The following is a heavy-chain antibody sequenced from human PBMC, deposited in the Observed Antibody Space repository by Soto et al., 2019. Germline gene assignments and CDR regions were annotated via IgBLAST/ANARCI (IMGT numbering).Heavy chain of an antibody. Sequence: GASVKVSCKASGYTFTSYYMHWVRQAPGQGLEWMGIINPSGGSTSYAQKFQGRVTMTRDTSTSTVYMELSSLRSEDTAVYYCARDGQLDYDFSSGPNGIDYWGQGTLVTVSS. CDR1: GYTFTSYY. J-gene: IGHJ4*02. V-gene: IGHV1-46*03. CDR3: ARDGQLDYDFSSGPNGIDY. D-gene: IGHD3-3*01. CDR2: INPSGGST.